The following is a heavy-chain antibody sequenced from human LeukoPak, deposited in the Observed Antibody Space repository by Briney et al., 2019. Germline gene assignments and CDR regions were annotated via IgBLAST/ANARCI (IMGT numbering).Heavy chain of an antibody. J-gene: IGHJ3*02. CDR3: AREWSIAAAGTDAFDI. V-gene: IGHV1-46*01. CDR2: INPSGGST. D-gene: IGHD6-13*01. CDR1: GYTFTSYY. Sequence: ASVKVSCKASGYTFTSYYMHWVRQAPGQGLEWMRIINPSGGSTSYAQKFQGRVTMTRDTSTSTVYMELSSLRSEDTAVYYCAREWSIAAAGTDAFDIWGQGTMVTVSS.